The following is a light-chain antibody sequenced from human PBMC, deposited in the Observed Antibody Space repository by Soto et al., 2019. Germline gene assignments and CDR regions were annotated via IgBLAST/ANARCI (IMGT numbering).Light chain of an antibody. J-gene: IGLJ3*02. CDR2: EVR. CDR1: MRDVGAYNL. Sequence: QSVLTQPASVSGSAGQSITICCYGTMRDVGAYNLVSWYQQHPGTAPKLIIYEVRNRPSGISSRFSGSRSGNTASLTISGLQPEDEGDYYYSAYTARSTLVFGGGTKVTVL. V-gene: IGLV2-14*01. CDR3: SAYTARSTLV.